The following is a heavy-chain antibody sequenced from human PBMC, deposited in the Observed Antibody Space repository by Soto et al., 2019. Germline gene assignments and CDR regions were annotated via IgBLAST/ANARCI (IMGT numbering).Heavy chain of an antibody. D-gene: IGHD3-22*01. CDR1: GFTFSSYA. CDR3: AKDAGSYTYYYDSSGYPAD. Sequence: EVQLLESGGGLVQPGGSLRLSCAASGFTFSSYAMSWVRQAPGKGLGWVSAISGSGGSTYYADSVKGRFTISRDNSKNTLYLQMNSLRAEDTAVYYCAKDAGSYTYYYDSSGYPADWGQGTLVTVSS. V-gene: IGHV3-23*01. J-gene: IGHJ4*02. CDR2: ISGSGGST.